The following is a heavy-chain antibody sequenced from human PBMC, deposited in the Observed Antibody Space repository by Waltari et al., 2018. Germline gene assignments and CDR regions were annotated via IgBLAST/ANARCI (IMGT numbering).Heavy chain of an antibody. Sequence: QVQLVQSGAEVKKPGASVNGSCKASGYNFIGYYIHWVRQAPGQGLEWMGWINPNTGGTKYAQKYQGRVTLTRDTSISTAYMELSSLGSDDMAVFYCARQAARNFDYWGQGTLVTVSS. J-gene: IGHJ4*02. CDR2: INPNTGGT. CDR3: ARQAARNFDY. V-gene: IGHV1-2*02. CDR1: GYNFIGYY.